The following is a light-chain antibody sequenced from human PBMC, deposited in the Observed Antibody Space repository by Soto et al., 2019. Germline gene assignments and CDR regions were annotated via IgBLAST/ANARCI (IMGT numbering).Light chain of an antibody. CDR1: QSIGYW. J-gene: IGKJ1*01. CDR3: QQYNSVSQT. V-gene: IGKV1-5*03. CDR2: QAS. Sequence: DIQMTQSPSTLSASVGDRVTITCRASQSIGYWWAWYQQKPGKAPNLLIYQASSLETGVPSRFSGSGSGTEFTLTISSLQPDDFATYYCQQYNSVSQTFGQGTKVEIK.